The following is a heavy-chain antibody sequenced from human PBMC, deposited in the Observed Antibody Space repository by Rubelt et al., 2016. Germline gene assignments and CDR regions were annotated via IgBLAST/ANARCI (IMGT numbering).Heavy chain of an antibody. CDR3: ARRASNSLGFDYGMDV. CDR1: GYSISSSNW. J-gene: IGHJ6*02. D-gene: IGHD3-10*01. Sequence: QVQLQESGPGLVKPSDTLSLTCAVSGYSISSSNWWGWIRQPPGKGLEWIGYIYYSGSTYYNPSLKSRVTMSVDTSKNQFSLSRRSVTAADTAVYYCARRASNSLGFDYGMDVWGQGTTVTVSS. V-gene: IGHV4-28*01. CDR2: IYYSGST.